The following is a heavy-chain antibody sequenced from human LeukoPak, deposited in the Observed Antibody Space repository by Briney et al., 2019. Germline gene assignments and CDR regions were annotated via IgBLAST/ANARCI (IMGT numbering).Heavy chain of an antibody. D-gene: IGHD1-26*01. J-gene: IGHJ3*02. V-gene: IGHV3-23*01. CDR1: AFTFSSYP. CDR3: ARGASWQLLGDAFDI. CDR2: ISGSGGST. Sequence: GGSLRLSGAASAFTFSSYPVSWVPQAPGNGLKWCSAISGSGGSTYYADSVKGRFTISRDNAKNSLYLQMKSLRAEDTAVYYRARGASWQLLGDAFDIWGQGTLVTVSS.